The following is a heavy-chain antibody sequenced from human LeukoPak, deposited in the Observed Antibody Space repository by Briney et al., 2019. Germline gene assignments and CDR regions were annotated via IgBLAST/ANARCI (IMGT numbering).Heavy chain of an antibody. J-gene: IGHJ4*02. Sequence: GVSLRLSCAASGFTFSTYNMHWVRQAPGKGLEWASSIGRTNSNIHYADSVRGRFTISRDNAESSLYLQMNSLRAEDTGVYYCARGRDYYDSSGYPKSLLDYWGQGTLVTVSS. D-gene: IGHD3-22*01. V-gene: IGHV3-21*01. CDR2: IGRTNSNI. CDR3: ARGRDYYDSSGYPKSLLDY. CDR1: GFTFSTYN.